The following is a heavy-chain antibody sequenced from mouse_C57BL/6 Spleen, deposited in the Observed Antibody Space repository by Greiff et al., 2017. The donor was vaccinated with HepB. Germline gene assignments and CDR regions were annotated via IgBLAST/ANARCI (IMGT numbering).Heavy chain of an antibody. Sequence: VQLQQSGPELVKPGASVKIPCKASGYTFTDYNMDWVKQSHGKSLEWIGDINPNNGGTIYNQKFKGKATLTVDKSSSTAYMELRSLTSEDTAVYYCARRDYYGRNWYFDVWGTGTTVTVSS. CDR2: INPNNGGT. D-gene: IGHD1-1*01. V-gene: IGHV1-18*01. CDR3: ARRDYYGRNWYFDV. CDR1: GYTFTDYN. J-gene: IGHJ1*03.